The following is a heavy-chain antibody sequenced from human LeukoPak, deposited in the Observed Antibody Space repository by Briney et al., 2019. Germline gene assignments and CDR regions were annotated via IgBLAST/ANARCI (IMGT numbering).Heavy chain of an antibody. Sequence: GGSLRLSCTASGFTFGDYAMSWIRQAPGKGLEWVGFIRSKAYGKTADYAASVKGRFTISRDDSKAIAYLQMNSLKTEDTAVYHCTRDRGAYNLYDYWGQGTLVTVSS. CDR1: GFTFGDYA. CDR2: IRSKAYGKTA. D-gene: IGHD1-1*01. CDR3: TRDRGAYNLYDY. V-gene: IGHV3-49*03. J-gene: IGHJ4*02.